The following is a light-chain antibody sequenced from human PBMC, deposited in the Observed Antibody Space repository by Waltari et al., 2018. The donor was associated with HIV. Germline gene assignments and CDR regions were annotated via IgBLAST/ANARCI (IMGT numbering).Light chain of an antibody. CDR3: QTWGTGIQV. J-gene: IGLJ3*02. CDR2: LKRDGSH. Sequence: QLVLTQSPSASASLGASVKLTCTLSSGHTHSAIAWHPQHPEKGPRYLMTLKRDGSHSKGDGIPDRFSGSSSGAERYLIISSLQSEDEADYYCQTWGTGIQVFGGGTKVTVL. V-gene: IGLV4-69*02. CDR1: SGHTHSA.